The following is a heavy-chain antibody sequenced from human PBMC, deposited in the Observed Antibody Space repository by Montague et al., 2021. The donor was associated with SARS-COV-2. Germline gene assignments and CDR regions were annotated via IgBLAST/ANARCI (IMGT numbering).Heavy chain of an antibody. CDR2: INHSGST. CDR1: GGSFSGYY. V-gene: IGHV4-34*01. Sequence: SETLSLTCAVYGGSFSGYYWSWIRQPPGKGLEWIGEINHSGSTNXNPSLKSRVTISVDTSKNQFSLKPSSVTAADTAVYYCARARQDVVVPALGIGAYYYYYYMDVWGKGTTVTVSS. J-gene: IGHJ6*03. CDR3: ARARQDVVVPALGIGAYYYYYYMDV. D-gene: IGHD2-2*01.